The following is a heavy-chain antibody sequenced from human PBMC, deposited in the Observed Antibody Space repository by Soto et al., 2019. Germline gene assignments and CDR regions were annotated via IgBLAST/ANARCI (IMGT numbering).Heavy chain of an antibody. V-gene: IGHV4-31*11. Sequence: PSETLSLTCAVSGGSISSGGYYWSWIRQHPGKGLEWIGYIYYSGSTYYNPSLKSRVTISVDRSKNQFSLKLSSVTAADTAVYYCARLGIFGVVILDYYYGMDVWGQGTTVTVSS. J-gene: IGHJ6*02. CDR3: ARLGIFGVVILDYYYGMDV. CDR1: GGSISSGGYY. D-gene: IGHD3-3*01. CDR2: IYYSGST.